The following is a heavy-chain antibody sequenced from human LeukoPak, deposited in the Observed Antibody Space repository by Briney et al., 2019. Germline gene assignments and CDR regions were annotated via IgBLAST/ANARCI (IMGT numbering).Heavy chain of an antibody. CDR2: INPSGGST. D-gene: IGHD3-22*01. CDR3: ARKYYYDSSGYYFGWFDP. J-gene: IGHJ5*02. CDR1: GYTFTSYY. V-gene: IGHV1-46*01. Sequence: GASVKVSCKASGYTFTSYYMHWVRQAPGQGLEWMGIINPSGGSTSCAQKFQGRVTMTRDTSTSTVYMELSSLRSEDTAVYYCARKYYYDSSGYYFGWFDPWGQGTLVTVSS.